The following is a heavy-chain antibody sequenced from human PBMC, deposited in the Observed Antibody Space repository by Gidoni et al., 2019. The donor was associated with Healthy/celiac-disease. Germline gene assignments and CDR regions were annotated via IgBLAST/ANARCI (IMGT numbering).Heavy chain of an antibody. CDR1: GYTFTSYA. CDR3: ARVKERGYSYGS. V-gene: IGHV1-3*01. D-gene: IGHD5-18*01. CDR2: INAGNGNT. Sequence: QVQLVQSGAEVKKPGASVKVSCKASGYTFTSYAMHWVRQAPGQRLEWMGWINAGNGNTKYSQKFQGRVTITRDTSASTAYMELSSLRSEDTAVYYCARVKERGYSYGSWGQGTLVTVSS. J-gene: IGHJ5*02.